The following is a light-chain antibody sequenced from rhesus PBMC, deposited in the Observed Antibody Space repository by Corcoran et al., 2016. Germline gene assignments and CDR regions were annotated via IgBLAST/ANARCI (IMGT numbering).Light chain of an antibody. V-gene: IGKV1-25*01. CDR1: QGITND. CDR3: QHYYSTPRT. J-gene: IGKJ1*01. Sequence: DIQMTQSPSSLSASVGDRVTITCRASQGITNDLAWYQQKPGETPKLLMYEASSLQSGIPSRLSGSVSGTVFDLSISSLQSEDFAPYYCQHYYSTPRTFGQGTKVEIK. CDR2: EAS.